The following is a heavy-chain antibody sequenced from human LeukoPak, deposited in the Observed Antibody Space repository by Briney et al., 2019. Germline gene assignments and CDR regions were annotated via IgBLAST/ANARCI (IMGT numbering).Heavy chain of an antibody. CDR3: AKGRARNYDFWSGYQFDY. J-gene: IGHJ4*02. D-gene: IGHD3-3*01. CDR1: GFTFSSYA. V-gene: IGHV3-23*01. Sequence: GGSLRLSCAASGFTFSSYAMSWVRQAPGKGLEWVSAISGSGGSTYYADSVKGRFTISRDNSKNTLYLQMNSLRAEDTAVYYCAKGRARNYDFWSGYQFDYWGQGTLVTVSS. CDR2: ISGSGGST.